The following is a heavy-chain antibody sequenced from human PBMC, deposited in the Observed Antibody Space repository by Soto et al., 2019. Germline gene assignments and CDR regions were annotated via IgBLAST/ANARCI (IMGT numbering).Heavy chain of an antibody. V-gene: IGHV4-31*03. Sequence: PSETLSLTCTVSGGSISSGGYYWSWIRQQPGKGLEWIGYIYYSGSTYYNPSLKSRVTISVDTSKNQFSLKLSSVTAADTAVYYCARASYYYDSSGYIPQAFYFDYWGQGTLVTVSS. D-gene: IGHD3-22*01. CDR2: IYYSGST. CDR3: ARASYYYDSSGYIPQAFYFDY. CDR1: GGSISSGGYY. J-gene: IGHJ4*02.